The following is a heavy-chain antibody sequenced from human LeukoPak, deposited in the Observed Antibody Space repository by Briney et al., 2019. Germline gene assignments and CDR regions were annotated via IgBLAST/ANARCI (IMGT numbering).Heavy chain of an antibody. CDR3: ARVGGAIAPWFGESHQDQNWFDP. V-gene: IGHV3-11*01. J-gene: IGHJ5*02. D-gene: IGHD3-10*01. Sequence: GGSLRLSCAASGFTFSDYYMSWIRQAPGKGLEWVSYISTRGSTIYYADSVKGRFTISRDNAKNSLYLQMNSLRAEDTAVYYCARVGGAIAPWFGESHQDQNWFDPWGQGTLVTVSS. CDR2: ISTRGSTI. CDR1: GFTFSDYY.